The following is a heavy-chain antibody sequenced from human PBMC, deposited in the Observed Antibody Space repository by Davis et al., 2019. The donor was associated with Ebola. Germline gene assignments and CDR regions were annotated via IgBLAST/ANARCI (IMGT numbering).Heavy chain of an antibody. CDR3: TRLYCSSTSCQYGMDV. CDR1: GFTFSGSA. V-gene: IGHV3-73*01. CDR2: IRSKANSYAT. Sequence: PGGSLRLSCAASGFTFSGSAMHWVRQASGKGLEWVGRIRSKANSYATAYAASVKGRFTISRDDSKNTAYLQMNSLKTEDTAVYYCTRLYCSSTSCQYGMDVWGQGTTVTVSS. J-gene: IGHJ6*02. D-gene: IGHD2-2*01.